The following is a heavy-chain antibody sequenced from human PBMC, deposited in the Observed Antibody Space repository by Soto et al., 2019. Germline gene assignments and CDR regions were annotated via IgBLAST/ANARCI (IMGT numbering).Heavy chain of an antibody. CDR3: AVVVPARFDY. CDR2: IYSNGYT. CDR1: GDSISSGGYY. D-gene: IGHD2-2*01. J-gene: IGHJ4*02. Sequence: SETLSLTCTVSGDSISSGGYYWSWIRQLPGKGLEWIGYIYSNGYTYYNPSLESRVTISLDTSNNQFSLKLTSVTAADTAVYYCAVVVPARFDYWGQGTLVTVSS. V-gene: IGHV4-31*03.